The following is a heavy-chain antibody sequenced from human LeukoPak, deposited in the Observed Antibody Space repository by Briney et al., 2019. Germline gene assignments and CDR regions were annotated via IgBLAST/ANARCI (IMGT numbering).Heavy chain of an antibody. CDR3: ARRLDLGSIVVVVAATGCFDY. D-gene: IGHD2-15*01. V-gene: IGHV3-23*01. J-gene: IGHJ4*02. CDR1: GFTFRSYD. CDR2: ISGSGGST. Sequence: GGSLRLSCAASGFTFRSYDMSWVRQAPGKGLEWVSSISGSGGSTYYAGSVKGRFTISRDNSKNTLYLQMNSLRAEDTAIYYCARRLDLGSIVVVVAATGCFDYWGQGTLVTVSS.